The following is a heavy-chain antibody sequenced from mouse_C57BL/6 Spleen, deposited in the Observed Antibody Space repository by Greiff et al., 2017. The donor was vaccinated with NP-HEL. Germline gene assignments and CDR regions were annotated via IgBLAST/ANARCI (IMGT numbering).Heavy chain of an antibody. J-gene: IGHJ4*01. V-gene: IGHV1-7*01. CDR1: GYTFTSYW. Sequence: QVQLQQSGAELAKPGASVKLSCKASGYTFTSYWMHWVKQRPGQGLEWIGYINPSSGDTKYNQKFKDKATLTADKSSSTAYMHLSSLTYDDPALYYCATPYCYDEAYYARDYWGQGTSVTVSS. CDR3: ATPYCYDEAYYARDY. D-gene: IGHD2-12*01. CDR2: INPSSGDT.